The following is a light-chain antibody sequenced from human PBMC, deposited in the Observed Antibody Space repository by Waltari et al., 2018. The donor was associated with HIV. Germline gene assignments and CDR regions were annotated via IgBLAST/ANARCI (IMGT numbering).Light chain of an antibody. J-gene: IGLJ1*01. Sequence: QSALTQPASVSGSPGQSITISCTGTSGDVGGYNFVSWYQQHPGKAPKLIIYEVTYRSSGGSDRFSGSKSGNTASLTISGLQAEDEADYYCCSYTSSNTYDFGTGTTVTVL. CDR3: CSYTSSNTYD. V-gene: IGLV2-14*03. CDR1: SGDVGGYNF. CDR2: EVT.